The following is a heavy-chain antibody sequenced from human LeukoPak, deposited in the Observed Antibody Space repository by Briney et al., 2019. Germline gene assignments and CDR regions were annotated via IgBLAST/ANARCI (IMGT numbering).Heavy chain of an antibody. V-gene: IGHV1-18*01. CDR2: VSTYTGNT. CDR1: GYNFFNSG. D-gene: IGHD2-2*03. Sequence: ASVKVSCKASGYNFFNSGITWVRQAPGQGPEWIGWVSTYTGNTNYAEKLQGRVTMTTDISTDTAYMELRSLISDDTAVYYGGSDEDIPTYPNWIDTWGQGTLVTVSS. J-gene: IGHJ5*02. CDR3: GSDEDIPTYPNWIDT.